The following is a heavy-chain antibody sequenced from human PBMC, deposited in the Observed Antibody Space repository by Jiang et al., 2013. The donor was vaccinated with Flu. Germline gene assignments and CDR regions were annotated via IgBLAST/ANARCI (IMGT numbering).Heavy chain of an antibody. D-gene: IGHD2-21*02. CDR1: FSSYA. Sequence: FSSYAISWVRQAPGQGLEWMGGIIPILGIANYAQKFQGGVTITADKSTSTAYMELSSLRSEDTAVYYCARVGAYCGGDCYFYYFDYWGQGTLVTVSS. CDR2: IIPILGIA. V-gene: IGHV1-69*10. CDR3: ARVGAYCGGDCYFYYFDY. J-gene: IGHJ4*02.